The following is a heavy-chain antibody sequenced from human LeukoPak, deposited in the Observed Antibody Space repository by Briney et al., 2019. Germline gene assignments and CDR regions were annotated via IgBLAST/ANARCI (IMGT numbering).Heavy chain of an antibody. J-gene: IGHJ4*02. Sequence: GGSLRLSCAASGFTFSSYAMHWVRQAPGKGLEWVAVISYDGSNKYYADSVKGRFTISRDNAKNSLYLQMNSLRAEDTAVYYCARSAWYYDSSGYFDYWGQGTLVTVSS. CDR3: ARSAWYYDSSGYFDY. D-gene: IGHD3-22*01. V-gene: IGHV3-30*04. CDR2: ISYDGSNK. CDR1: GFTFSSYA.